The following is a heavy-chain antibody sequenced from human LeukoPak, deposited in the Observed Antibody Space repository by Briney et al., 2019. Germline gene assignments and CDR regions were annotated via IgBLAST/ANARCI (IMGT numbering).Heavy chain of an antibody. CDR1: GGSFSGCY. CDR3: ARGRSSSWYPSHYYYYYMDV. V-gene: IGHV4-34*01. Sequence: SETLSLTCAVYGGSFSGCYWSWIRQPPGKGLEWIGEINHSGSTNYNPSLKSRVTISVDTSKNQFSLKLSSVTAADTAVYYCARGRSSSWYPSHYYYYYMDVWGKGTTVTVSS. D-gene: IGHD6-13*01. J-gene: IGHJ6*03. CDR2: INHSGST.